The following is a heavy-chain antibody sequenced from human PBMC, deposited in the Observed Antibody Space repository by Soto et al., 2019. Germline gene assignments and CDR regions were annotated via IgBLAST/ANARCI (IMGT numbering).Heavy chain of an antibody. CDR3: AKVTARYSSGGFDY. CDR1: GFTFSSYA. D-gene: IGHD6-19*01. Sequence: PGESLKISCAASGFTFSSYAMSWVRQAPGKVLEWVSAISGSGGSTYYADSVKGRFTISRDNSKNTLYLQMNSLRAEDTAVYYCAKVTARYSSGGFDYWGQGTLVTVSS. V-gene: IGHV3-23*01. J-gene: IGHJ4*02. CDR2: ISGSGGST.